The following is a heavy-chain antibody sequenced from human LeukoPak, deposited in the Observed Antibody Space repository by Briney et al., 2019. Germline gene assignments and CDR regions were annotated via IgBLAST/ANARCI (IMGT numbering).Heavy chain of an antibody. Sequence: PGGSLRLSCAASGFTFTSFAMTWVRQAPGKGLECVSGISGRSSTRLYADSVRGRFTISRDNSRDTVYLQMNSLRAEDTAIYYCAKVRSLTVTTNAWFDPWGQGTLVTVTS. V-gene: IGHV3-23*01. D-gene: IGHD4-17*01. CDR2: ISGRSSTR. CDR3: AKVRSLTVTTNAWFDP. CDR1: GFTFTSFA. J-gene: IGHJ5*02.